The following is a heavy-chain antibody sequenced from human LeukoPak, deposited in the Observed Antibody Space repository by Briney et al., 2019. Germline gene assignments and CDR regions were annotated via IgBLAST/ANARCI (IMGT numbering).Heavy chain of an antibody. CDR2: ISGSGGST. V-gene: IGHV3-23*01. CDR1: GFIFSSYA. CDR3: AKDYDYGGFAY. J-gene: IGHJ4*02. D-gene: IGHD4-17*01. Sequence: SGGSLRLSCAASGFIFSSYAMSWVRQAPGKGLEWVSAISGSGGSTYYADSVKGRFTFSRDNSKNTLYLQMNSLRAEDTAVYYCAKDYDYGGFAYWGQGTLVTVSS.